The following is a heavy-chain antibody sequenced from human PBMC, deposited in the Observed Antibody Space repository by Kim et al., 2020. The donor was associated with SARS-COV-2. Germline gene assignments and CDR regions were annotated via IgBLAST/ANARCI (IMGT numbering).Heavy chain of an antibody. J-gene: IGHJ4*02. CDR3: ARRGGPDYYDSSALFDF. Sequence: SETLSLTCTVSGGSVSSGSYYWSWIRQPPGKGLEWIGYIYYSGSTNYNPSLKSRVTISVDTSKNQFSLKLSSVTAADTAVYYCARRGGPDYYDSSALFDFWGQGTLVTVSS. CDR1: GGSVSSGSYY. CDR2: IYYSGST. V-gene: IGHV4-61*01. D-gene: IGHD3-22*01.